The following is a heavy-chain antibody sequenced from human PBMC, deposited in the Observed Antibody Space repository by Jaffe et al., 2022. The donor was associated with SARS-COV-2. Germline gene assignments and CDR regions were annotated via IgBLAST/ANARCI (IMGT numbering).Heavy chain of an antibody. CDR3: AVSLGYCSGGSCSGWNAFDI. CDR1: GYTFTSYD. D-gene: IGHD2-15*01. J-gene: IGHJ3*02. Sequence: QVQLVQSGAEVKKPGASVKVSCKASGYTFTSYDINWVRQATGQGLEWMGWMNPNSGNTGYAQKFQGRVTMTRNTSISTAYMELSSLRSEDTAVYYCAVSLGYCSGGSCSGWNAFDIWGQGTMVTVSS. CDR2: MNPNSGNT. V-gene: IGHV1-8*01.